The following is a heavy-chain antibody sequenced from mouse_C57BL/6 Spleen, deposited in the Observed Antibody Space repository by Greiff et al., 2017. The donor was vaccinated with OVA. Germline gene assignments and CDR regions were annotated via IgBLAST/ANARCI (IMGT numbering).Heavy chain of an antibody. J-gene: IGHJ2*01. D-gene: IGHD4-1*01. V-gene: IGHV10-1*01. CDR2: IRSKSNNYAT. Sequence: EVQGVESGGGLVQPKGSLKLSCAASGFSFNTYAMNWVRQAPGKGLEWVARIRSKSNNYATYYADSVKDRFTISRDDSESMLYLQMNNLKTEDTAMYYCVRQGNWDDYFDYWGQGTTLTVSS. CDR1: GFSFNTYA. CDR3: VRQGNWDDYFDY.